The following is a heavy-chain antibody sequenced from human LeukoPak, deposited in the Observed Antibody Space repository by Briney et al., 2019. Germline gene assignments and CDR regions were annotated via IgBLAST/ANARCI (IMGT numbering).Heavy chain of an antibody. D-gene: IGHD3-10*01. CDR3: AHLLASPKGRKFDP. Sequence: ASVKVSCKASGYTFTSYDINWVRQATGQGLEWMGWMDPNSGNTGCAQKFQGRVTMTRNTSISTAYMELSSLRSEDTAVYYCAHLLASPKGRKFDPWGQGTLVTVSS. CDR2: MDPNSGNT. J-gene: IGHJ5*02. V-gene: IGHV1-8*01. CDR1: GYTFTSYD.